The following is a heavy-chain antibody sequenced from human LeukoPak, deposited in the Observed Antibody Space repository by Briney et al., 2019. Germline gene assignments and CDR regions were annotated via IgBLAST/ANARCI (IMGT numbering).Heavy chain of an antibody. J-gene: IGHJ4*02. D-gene: IGHD5/OR15-5a*01. CDR2: MFYTGST. CDR1: GGSISRGNYH. CDR3: ARHPTRGDVYDHLDY. V-gene: IGHV4-39*01. Sequence: ASETLSLTCTVSGGSISRGNYHWAWMRQPPGKGPEWIGSMFYTGSTYYNPSLKSRVTISVDTSKNQFSLKVTSVTAADTAVYYCARHPTRGDVYDHLDYWGQGTLVTVSS.